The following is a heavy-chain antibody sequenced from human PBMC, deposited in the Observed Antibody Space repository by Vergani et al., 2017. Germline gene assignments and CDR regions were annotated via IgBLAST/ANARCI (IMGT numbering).Heavy chain of an antibody. CDR3: ARAYGAGSYYAY. CDR2: IYYSGST. J-gene: IGHJ4*02. D-gene: IGHD3-10*01. V-gene: IGHV4-59*01. Sequence: QVQLQESGPGLVKPSETLSLTCTVSGGSISSYYWSWIRQPPGKGLEWIGYIYYSGSTNYNPSLKSRVTLSVDTSKNQFSLKLSSVTAADTAVYYCARAYGAGSYYAYWGQGTLVTVSS. CDR1: GGSISSYY.